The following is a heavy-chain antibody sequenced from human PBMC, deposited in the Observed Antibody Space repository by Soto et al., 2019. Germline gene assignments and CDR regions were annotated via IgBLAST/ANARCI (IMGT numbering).Heavy chain of an antibody. CDR1: GYTFTSYG. V-gene: IGHV1-18*01. CDR2: INPYNGST. Sequence: ASVKVSCKASGYTFTSYGSSWVRQAPGQGLEWMGWINPYNGSTNYAQKFQGRVTMTTDTSTSTAYMELSRLRSDDTAVYYCARESKSYDYVWGSSSRGFDPWGQGTLVTVSS. D-gene: IGHD3-16*01. CDR3: ARESKSYDYVWGSSSRGFDP. J-gene: IGHJ5*02.